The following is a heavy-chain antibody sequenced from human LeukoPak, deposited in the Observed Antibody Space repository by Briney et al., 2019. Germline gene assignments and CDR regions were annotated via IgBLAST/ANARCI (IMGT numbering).Heavy chain of an antibody. D-gene: IGHD2-15*01. Sequence: GGSLRLSCAASGFTFNTFAMHWVRQAPGKGLEWVAIIWYDGSDKYYADSVRGRFAISRDNSKNTLYLQMNSLRAEDTAVYYCGRVGCTGGNCKPYAYYATDVWGQGTTVTVSS. CDR1: GFTFNTFA. CDR3: GRVGCTGGNCKPYAYYATDV. CDR2: IWYDGSDK. J-gene: IGHJ6*02. V-gene: IGHV3-33*08.